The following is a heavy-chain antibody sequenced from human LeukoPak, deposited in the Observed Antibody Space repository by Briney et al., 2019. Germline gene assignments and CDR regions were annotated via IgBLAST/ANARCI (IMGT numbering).Heavy chain of an antibody. J-gene: IGHJ5*02. CDR1: GYTFTSYG. CDR3: ARVFPHYYGSGSYPNNWFDP. Sequence: GASVKVSCKASGYTFTSYGISWVRQAPGQGLEWTGWISAYNGNTNYTQKLQGRVTMTTDTSTSTAYMELRSLRSDDTAVYYCARVFPHYYGSGSYPNNWFDPWGQGTLVTVSS. CDR2: ISAYNGNT. V-gene: IGHV1-18*01. D-gene: IGHD3-10*01.